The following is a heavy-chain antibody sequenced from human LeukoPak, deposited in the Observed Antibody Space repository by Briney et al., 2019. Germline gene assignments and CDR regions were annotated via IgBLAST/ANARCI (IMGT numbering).Heavy chain of an antibody. D-gene: IGHD5-24*01. V-gene: IGHV3-23*01. Sequence: GGSLRLSCAASGLTFSSYAMSWVRQAPGGGLEWVSAISGRGGSTYYADAVKGGFTIPRDNSKNTLYLQMNSLRAEDTAVYYCAKGSGYNPFGRYYYYYYMDVWGKGTTVTVSS. CDR2: ISGRGGST. CDR1: GLTFSSYA. J-gene: IGHJ6*03. CDR3: AKGSGYNPFGRYYYYYYMDV.